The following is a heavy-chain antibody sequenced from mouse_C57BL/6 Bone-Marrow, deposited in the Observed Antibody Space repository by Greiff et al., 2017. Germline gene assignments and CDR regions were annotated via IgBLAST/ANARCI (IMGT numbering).Heavy chain of an antibody. D-gene: IGHD1-1*01. Sequence: VKLQESGAELVKPGASVKISCKASGYAFSSYWMNWVKQRPGKGLEWIGQIYPGDGDTNYNGKFKGKATLTADKSSSTAYMQLSSLTSEDSAVYFCARSEATVVVDYWGQGTTLTVSS. CDR3: ARSEATVVVDY. CDR2: IYPGDGDT. V-gene: IGHV1-80*01. CDR1: GYAFSSYW. J-gene: IGHJ2*01.